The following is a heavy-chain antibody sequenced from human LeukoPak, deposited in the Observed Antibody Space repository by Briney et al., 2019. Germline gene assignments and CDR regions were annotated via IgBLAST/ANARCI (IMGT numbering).Heavy chain of an antibody. Sequence: GASVKVSCKASGYTFTSYGISWVRQAPGQGLEWMGIINPSGGSTSYAQKFQGRVTMTRDTSTSTVYMELSSLRSEDTAVYYCASLGYCSSTSCLPFDYWGQGTLVTVSS. CDR1: GYTFTSYG. CDR3: ASLGYCSSTSCLPFDY. J-gene: IGHJ4*02. CDR2: INPSGGST. D-gene: IGHD2-2*01. V-gene: IGHV1-46*03.